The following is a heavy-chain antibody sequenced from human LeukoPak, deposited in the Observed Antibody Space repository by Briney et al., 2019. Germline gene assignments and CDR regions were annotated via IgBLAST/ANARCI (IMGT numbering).Heavy chain of an antibody. CDR1: GYSISSGYY. V-gene: IGHV4-38-2*02. J-gene: IGHJ5*02. CDR3: ARDQSFGIVGVGFDP. CDR2: IYHSGST. Sequence: SETLSLTCTISGYSISSGYYWGWIRQPPGKGLEWIGSIYHSGSTNYNPSLKSRVTISVDTSKNQFSLKLSSVTAADTAVYYCARDQSFGIVGVGFDPWGQGTLVTVSS. D-gene: IGHD1-26*01.